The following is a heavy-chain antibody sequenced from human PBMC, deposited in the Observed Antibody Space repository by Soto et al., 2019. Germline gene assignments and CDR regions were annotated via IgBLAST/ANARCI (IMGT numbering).Heavy chain of an antibody. CDR3: ATDFDSSWGLSDFDI. CDR1: GYTLTELS. V-gene: IGHV1-24*01. D-gene: IGHD6-13*01. Sequence: ASVKVSCKVSGYTLTELSMHWVRQAPGKGLEWMGGFDPEDGETIYAQKFQGRVTMTEDTSTDTAYMELSSLRSEDTAVYYCATDFDSSWGLSDFDIWGQGTMVTVSS. CDR2: FDPEDGET. J-gene: IGHJ3*02.